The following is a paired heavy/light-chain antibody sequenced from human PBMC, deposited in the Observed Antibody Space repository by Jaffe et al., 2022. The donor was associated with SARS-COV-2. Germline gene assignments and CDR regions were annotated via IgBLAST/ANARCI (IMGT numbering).Light chain of an antibody. CDR2: GAS. J-gene: IGKJ4*01. V-gene: IGKV1-9*01. Sequence: DIQLTQSPSFLSASVGDSITITCRASQDISSFLTWYQQKPGKAPKLLIYGASTLQSGVPSRFSGSGSGTDFALTINSLRPEDFATYFCQHLDSYPLTFGGGTKLEV. CDR3: QHLDSYPLT. CDR1: QDISSF.
Heavy chain of an antibody. J-gene: IGHJ4*02. D-gene: IGHD6-25*01. V-gene: IGHV3-30*03. CDR2: ISYDETNR. CDR1: GFTFSSYA. CDR3: TRGRGSGRLSTRPLFDS. Sequence: QVQLVESGGGVVQSGRSLRLSCAASGFTFSSYAMHWVRQAPGKGLEWVAVISYDETNRQYADSVRGRFTVSRDDSKNTVFLQMNSLRPEDTALYFCTRGRGSGRLSTRPLFDSWGPGTVVTVSS.